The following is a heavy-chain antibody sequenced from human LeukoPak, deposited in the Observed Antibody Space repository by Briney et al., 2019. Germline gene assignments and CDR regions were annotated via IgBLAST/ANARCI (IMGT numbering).Heavy chain of an antibody. V-gene: IGHV4-30-4*01. J-gene: IGHJ4*02. CDR3: ATAGSSDYYGSSF. D-gene: IGHD3-10*01. CDR1: GGSISRGDYY. CDR2: IYYSGTT. Sequence: SETLSLTCTVSGGSISRGDYYWTWIRQPPGKGLEWIGYIYYSGTTYYNPSLKSRLTMSVDTSKNQFSLNLSSVTAADTAAYYCATAGSSDYYGSSFWGQGTLVTVSS.